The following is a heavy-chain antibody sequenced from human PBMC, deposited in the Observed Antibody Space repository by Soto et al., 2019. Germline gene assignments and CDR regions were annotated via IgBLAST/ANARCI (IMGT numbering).Heavy chain of an antibody. CDR3: ARRGSSSSRYYYYYGMDV. V-gene: IGHV5-51*01. J-gene: IGHJ6*02. Sequence: PGESLKISCKGSGYSFTSYWIGWVRQMPGKGLEWMGIIYPGDSDTRYSPSFQGQVTISADKSISTAYLQWSSLKASDTAMYYCARRGSSSSRYYYYYGMDVWGQGTTVTVSS. CDR2: IYPGDSDT. D-gene: IGHD6-6*01. CDR1: GYSFTSYW.